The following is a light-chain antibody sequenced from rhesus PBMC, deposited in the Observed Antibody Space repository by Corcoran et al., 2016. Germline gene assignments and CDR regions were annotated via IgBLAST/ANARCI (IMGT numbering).Light chain of an antibody. CDR3: YQHSSGYS. V-gene: IGKV3-10*01. CDR2: GAS. J-gene: IGKJ2*01. Sequence: QVILTQSPATLSLSPGERATLSCRASQSVSSYLAWYQQKPGQAPRLLIYGASSRATGIPDRFSGSGSGTDCTITISSLEPEDVGVYHCYQHSSGYSFGQGTKVEIK. CDR1: QSVSSY.